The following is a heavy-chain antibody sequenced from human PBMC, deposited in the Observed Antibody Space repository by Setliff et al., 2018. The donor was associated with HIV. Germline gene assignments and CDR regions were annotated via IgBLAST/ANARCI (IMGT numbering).Heavy chain of an antibody. D-gene: IGHD2-2*01. Sequence: ASVKVSCKASGYTFSTYGISWVRQAPGQGLEWMGWISAYNDNTNYAQKVQGRVTMTTDTSTSTAYMVLRSLRSDDTAVYYCARDLGYCTSTSCYGVFDYWGQGTLGTSPQ. J-gene: IGHJ4*02. CDR2: ISAYNDNT. CDR1: GYTFSTYG. V-gene: IGHV1-18*01. CDR3: ARDLGYCTSTSCYGVFDY.